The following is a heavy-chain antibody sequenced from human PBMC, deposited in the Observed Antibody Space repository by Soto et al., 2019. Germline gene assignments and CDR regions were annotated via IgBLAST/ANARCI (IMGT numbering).Heavy chain of an antibody. Sequence: GGSLRLSCAASGFSFSGSVMHWVRQASGKCLEWVGRIRSKANNYATAYAASVKGRFTISRDDSKNTAYLQMNSLKTEDTAVYYCTGGENDYNYYYYYPMDIWGQGXTVTVS. J-gene: IGHJ6*02. V-gene: IGHV3-73*01. CDR2: IRSKANNYAT. D-gene: IGHD4-4*01. CDR3: TGGENDYNYYYYYPMDI. CDR1: GFSFSGSV.